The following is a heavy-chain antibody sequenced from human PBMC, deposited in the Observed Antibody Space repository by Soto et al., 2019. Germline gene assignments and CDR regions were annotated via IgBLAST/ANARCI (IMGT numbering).Heavy chain of an antibody. Sequence: QVQLQESGPGLVKPSQTLSLTCTVSGGSISSGGYYWSWIRQHPGKGLEWIGYIYYSGSTYYNPSLKSPVTISVDTSQTRFSLKLSSVTAADTAVYYCARGGPWVFDPWGQGTLVTVSS. V-gene: IGHV4-31*01. D-gene: IGHD1-26*01. CDR3: ARGGPWVFDP. J-gene: IGHJ5*02. CDR2: IYYSGST. CDR1: GGSISSGGYY.